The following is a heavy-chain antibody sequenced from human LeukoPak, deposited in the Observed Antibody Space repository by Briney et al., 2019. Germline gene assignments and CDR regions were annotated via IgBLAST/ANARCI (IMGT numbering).Heavy chain of an antibody. D-gene: IGHD2-2*01. J-gene: IGHJ5*02. CDR3: AKDRRYQLLYWFDP. CDR2: ISYDGSNK. Sequence: GGSLRLSCAASEFTFSSYGMHWVRQAPGKGLEWVAVISYDGSNKYYADSVKGRFTISRDNSKNTLYLQMNSLRAEDTAVYYCAKDRRYQLLYWFDPWGQGTLVTVSS. CDR1: EFTFSSYG. V-gene: IGHV3-30*18.